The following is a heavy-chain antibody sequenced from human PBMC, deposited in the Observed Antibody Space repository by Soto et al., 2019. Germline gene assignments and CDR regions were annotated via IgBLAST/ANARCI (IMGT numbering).Heavy chain of an antibody. CDR3: TTDPRY. J-gene: IGHJ4*02. CDR2: IKSKNDGGTI. Sequence: EVQLVESGGGVVEPGGSLRLSCALSGLTFSKTWMSWVRQAPGKGLEWVGRIKSKNDGGTIDRIAPVKDRFIISRDDSKDTVYLQMNSLKTEDKAVYYCTTDPRYWGQGTLVTVSS. V-gene: IGHV3-15*01. CDR1: GLTFSKTW.